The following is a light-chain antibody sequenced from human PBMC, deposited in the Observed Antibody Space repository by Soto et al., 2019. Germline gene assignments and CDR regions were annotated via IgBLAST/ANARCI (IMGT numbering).Light chain of an antibody. Sequence: VLTQPPSVSGAPGQRVTISCTGSSSNIGAGYDVHWYQQLPGTAPKLLIYHNSDRPSGVPDRFSGSKSGTSASLAITGLQAEDEADYYCQSYDSGLSAFYVFGTGTKVTVL. V-gene: IGLV1-40*01. J-gene: IGLJ1*01. CDR1: SSNIGAGYD. CDR2: HNS. CDR3: QSYDSGLSAFYV.